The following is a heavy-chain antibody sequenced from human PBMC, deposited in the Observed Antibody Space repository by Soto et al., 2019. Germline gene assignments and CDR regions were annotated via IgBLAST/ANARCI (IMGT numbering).Heavy chain of an antibody. CDR2: ITSTSSPI. V-gene: IGHV3-11*04. D-gene: IGHD2-21*02. CDR1: GFTFSDYY. J-gene: IGHJ4*02. CDR3: VRGDWTSGY. Sequence: GGSLRLSCAASGFTFSDYYMSWVRQAPGKGLEWISYITSTSSPIYYADSVKGRFTVSRDNAKSSLYLHMNSLRVEDTAVYYCVRGDWTSGYWGQGTLVTVSS.